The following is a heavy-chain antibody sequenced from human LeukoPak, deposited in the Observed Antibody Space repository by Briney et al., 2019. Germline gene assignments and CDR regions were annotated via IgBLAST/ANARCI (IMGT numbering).Heavy chain of an antibody. D-gene: IGHD1-26*01. CDR3: AGGTMRRWEGETY. V-gene: IGHV3-48*03. CDR1: GFTFSSYE. Sequence: GGSLRLSCAASGFTFSSYEMNWVRQAPGKGLEWVSYISSSGSTIYYADSVKGRFTISRDNAKNSLYLQMNSLRAEDTAVYYGAGGTMRRWEGETYGGQGTLVTVSS. J-gene: IGHJ4*02. CDR2: ISSSGSTI.